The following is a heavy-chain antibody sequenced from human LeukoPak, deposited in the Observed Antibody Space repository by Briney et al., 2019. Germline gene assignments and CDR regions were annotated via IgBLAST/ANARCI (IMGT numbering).Heavy chain of an antibody. D-gene: IGHD3-10*01. J-gene: IGHJ6*03. Sequence: ASVKVSCKASGYTFTSYDINWVRQATGQGLEWMGWMNPNSGNTGYAQKFQGRVTMTRNTSISTAYMELSSLRSEDTAVYYCARDETGSTATKYYYYMDVWGKGTTVTVSS. CDR1: GYTFTSYD. CDR3: ARDETGSTATKYYYYMDV. V-gene: IGHV1-8*01. CDR2: MNPNSGNT.